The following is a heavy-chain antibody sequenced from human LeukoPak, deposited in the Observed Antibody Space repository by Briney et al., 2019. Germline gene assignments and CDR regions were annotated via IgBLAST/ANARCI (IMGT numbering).Heavy chain of an antibody. V-gene: IGHV1-2*02. CDR3: ARDDYGDLQYFEN. CDR1: GYTFTKYF. D-gene: IGHD4-17*01. J-gene: IGHJ4*02. Sequence: ASVKVSCKASGYTFTKYFLHWVRQAPGQGLEWMGWINPDGGGTIYAQKFQGRVTMTRDTSINTAYMEVGRLTSDDTAVYYCARDDYGDLQYFENWGQGTLVTVSS. CDR2: INPDGGGT.